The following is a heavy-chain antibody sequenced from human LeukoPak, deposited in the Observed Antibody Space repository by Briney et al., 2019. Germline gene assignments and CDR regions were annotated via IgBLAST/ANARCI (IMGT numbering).Heavy chain of an antibody. D-gene: IGHD1-1*01. J-gene: IGHJ4*02. CDR3: VKITSVTGGDC. CDR2: ISNDGSRS. CDR1: GFTFSAYA. Sequence: PGGSLRLSCSASGFTFSAYAMYWVRQAPGKGLEYVSGISNDGSRSFYADSVKGRFTISRDNSKNTLCLQMSSLRAEDTALYYCVKITSVTGGDCWGQGTRLTVSS. V-gene: IGHV3-64D*09.